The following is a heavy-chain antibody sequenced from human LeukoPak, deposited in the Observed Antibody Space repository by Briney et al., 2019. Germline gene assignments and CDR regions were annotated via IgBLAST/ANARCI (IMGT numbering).Heavy chain of an antibody. CDR3: AKPYGGNSLRYFDY. CDR2: ISYDGSNK. CDR1: GFTFSSYG. D-gene: IGHD4-23*01. Sequence: PGGSLRLSCAASGFTFSSYGMHWVRQAPGKGLEWVAVISYDGSNKYYADSVKGRFTISRDNSKNTLYLQMNSLRAEDTAVYYCAKPYGGNSLRYFDYWGQGTLVTVSS. V-gene: IGHV3-30*18. J-gene: IGHJ4*02.